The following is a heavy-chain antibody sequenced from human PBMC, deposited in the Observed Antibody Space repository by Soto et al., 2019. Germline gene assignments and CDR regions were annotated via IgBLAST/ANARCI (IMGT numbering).Heavy chain of an antibody. D-gene: IGHD5-12*01. CDR2: IYYSGST. CDR3: ARAPKRTVRMATITGEFDY. J-gene: IGHJ4*02. CDR1: GGSISSYY. Sequence: TSETLSLTCTVSGGSISSYYWSWIRQPPGKGLEWIGYIYYSGSTNYNPSLKSRVTISVDTSKNQFSLKLSSVTAADTAVYYCARAPKRTVRMATITGEFDYWGQGTLVTVSS. V-gene: IGHV4-59*01.